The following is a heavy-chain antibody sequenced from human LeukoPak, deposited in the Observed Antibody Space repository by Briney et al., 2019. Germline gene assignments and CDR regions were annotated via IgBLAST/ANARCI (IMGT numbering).Heavy chain of an antibody. V-gene: IGHV4-34*01. CDR3: ASQWLATPLKED. J-gene: IGHJ4*02. Sequence: PSETLSLTCAAYGGSFSGYYWSWIRQPPGKGLEWIGEINHSGSTNYNPSLKSRVTISVDTSKNQFSLKLSSVTAADTAVYYCASQWLATPLKEDWGQGTLVTVSS. CDR1: GGSFSGYY. CDR2: INHSGST. D-gene: IGHD6-19*01.